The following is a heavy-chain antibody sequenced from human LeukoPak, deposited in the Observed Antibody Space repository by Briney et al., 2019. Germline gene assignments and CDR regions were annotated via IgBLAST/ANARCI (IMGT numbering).Heavy chain of an antibody. D-gene: IGHD5-18*01. J-gene: IGHJ4*02. Sequence: ASVKVSCKASGYTFTGYYMHWVRQAPGQGLEWMGWINPNSGGTNYAQKFQGWVTMTRDTSISTAYMELSRLRSDDTAVYYCARAGGGYSYGFYPLDYWGQGTLVTVSS. CDR2: INPNSGGT. CDR3: ARAGGGYSYGFYPLDY. V-gene: IGHV1-2*04. CDR1: GYTFTGYY.